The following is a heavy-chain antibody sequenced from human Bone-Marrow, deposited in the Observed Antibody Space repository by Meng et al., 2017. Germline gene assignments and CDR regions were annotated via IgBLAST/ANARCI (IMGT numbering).Heavy chain of an antibody. CDR2: ISYDGSNK. Sequence: GGSLRLSCAASGFTFSSYAMHWVRQAPGKGLEWVAVISYDGSNKYYADSVKGRFTISRDNSKNTLYLQMNSLRAGDTAVYYCAREWPSSGWYGYTGAFDIWGQGTMVTVSS. J-gene: IGHJ3*02. CDR1: GFTFSSYA. D-gene: IGHD6-19*01. V-gene: IGHV3-30*04. CDR3: AREWPSSGWYGYTGAFDI.